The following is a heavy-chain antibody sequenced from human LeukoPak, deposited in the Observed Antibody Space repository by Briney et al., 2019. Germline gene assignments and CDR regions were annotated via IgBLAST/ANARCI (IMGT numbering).Heavy chain of an antibody. CDR3: ARDSGDYDAFDI. Sequence: SETLSLTCTVSGGSISSYYWSWIRQPPGKGLEWIGYIYYSGSTNYNPSLKSRVTISVDTSKNQFSLKLSSVTAADTAVYYCARDSGDYDAFDIRGQGTTVTVSS. CDR1: GGSISSYY. CDR2: IYYSGST. D-gene: IGHD4-17*01. J-gene: IGHJ3*02. V-gene: IGHV4-59*01.